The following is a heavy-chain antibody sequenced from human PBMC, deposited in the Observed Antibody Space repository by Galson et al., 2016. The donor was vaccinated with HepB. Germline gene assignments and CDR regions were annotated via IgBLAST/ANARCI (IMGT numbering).Heavy chain of an antibody. CDR3: ARSLRLRSSWFRWFDP. V-gene: IGHV7-4-1*02. Sequence: SVKVSCKASGYTLTTYAMNWVRQAPGQGLEWMGWINTNTGNPTYAQGFTGRLVFSLDTSVSTAYLQISSLKAEDTAVYYCARSLRLRSSWFRWFDPWGQGTLVTVSS. CDR1: GYTLTTYA. D-gene: IGHD6-13*01. J-gene: IGHJ5*02. CDR2: INTNTGNP.